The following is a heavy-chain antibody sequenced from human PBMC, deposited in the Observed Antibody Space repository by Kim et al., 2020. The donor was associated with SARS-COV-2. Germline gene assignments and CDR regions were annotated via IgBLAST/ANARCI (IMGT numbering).Heavy chain of an antibody. CDR3: ARRFRYGGYYYEGYFDL. CDR1: GYSFTSYW. V-gene: IGHV5-51*01. CDR2: IYPGDSDT. Sequence: GESLKISCKGSGYSFTSYWIGWVRQMPGKGLEWMGIIYPGDSDTRYSPSFQGQVTISADKSISTAYLQWSSLKASDTAMYYCARRFRYGGYYYEGYFDLWGRGTLVTVSS. J-gene: IGHJ2*01. D-gene: IGHD3-22*01.